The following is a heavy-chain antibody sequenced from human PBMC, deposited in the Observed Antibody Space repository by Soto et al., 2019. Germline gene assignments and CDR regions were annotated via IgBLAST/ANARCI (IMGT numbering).Heavy chain of an antibody. V-gene: IGHV4-39*07. J-gene: IGHJ4*02. CDR1: NGSVSSPLSY. CDR3: ARDKITGLFDY. D-gene: IGHD2-8*02. Sequence: SETLSLTCSVSNGSVSSPLSYWGWIRQPPGKRPQWIGVIYFSGSTSYNPSLKSRVTISVDTSNNQFSLKLTSVTAADTAVYYCARDKITGLFDYWGQGTLVTVSS. CDR2: IYFSGST.